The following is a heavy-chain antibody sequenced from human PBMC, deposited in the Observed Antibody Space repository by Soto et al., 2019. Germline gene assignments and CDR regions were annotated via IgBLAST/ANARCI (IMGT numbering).Heavy chain of an antibody. CDR1: GVSISNTSYY. CDR3: ARHGSY. V-gene: IGHV4-39*01. J-gene: IGHJ4*02. CDR2: IYFSGST. Sequence: QLQLQESGPGLVKPSETLSLTCSVSGVSISNTSYYWGWIRQPPGKGLEWVGTIYFSGSTFYNPSLKSRVTISIDTSKTQFSLRLSYVTAADTAVYYCARHGSYWGQGTLVTVSS.